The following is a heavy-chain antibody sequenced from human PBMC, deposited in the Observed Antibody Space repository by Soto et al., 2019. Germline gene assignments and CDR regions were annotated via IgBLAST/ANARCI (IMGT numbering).Heavy chain of an antibody. V-gene: IGHV3-30-3*01. CDR3: ARESYIRFLVPPPGCWFDP. D-gene: IGHD3-3*01. CDR1: GFTFSSYA. Sequence: QVHLVESGGGVVQPGRSLRLSCAASGFTFSSYAMHWVRQAPGKGLEWVAVISYDGSNKYYADSVKGRFTISRDNSKNTLYLQMNSLRAEDTAVYYCARESYIRFLVPPPGCWFDPWGQGTLVTVSS. CDR2: ISYDGSNK. J-gene: IGHJ5*02.